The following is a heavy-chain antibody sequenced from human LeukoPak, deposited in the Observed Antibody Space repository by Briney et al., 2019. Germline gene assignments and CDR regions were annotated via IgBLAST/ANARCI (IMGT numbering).Heavy chain of an antibody. D-gene: IGHD3-10*01. CDR3: ARAPAVRGVIKGTYWFDP. Sequence: LAGGSLRLSCAASGFTFSSYAMHWVRQAPGKGLEWVAFISFDGSNKYYADSVKGRFTFSRDNSKNTLYLQMNSLRAEDTAVYYCARAPAVRGVIKGTYWFDPWGQGTLVTVSS. CDR2: ISFDGSNK. CDR1: GFTFSSYA. J-gene: IGHJ5*02. V-gene: IGHV3-30*03.